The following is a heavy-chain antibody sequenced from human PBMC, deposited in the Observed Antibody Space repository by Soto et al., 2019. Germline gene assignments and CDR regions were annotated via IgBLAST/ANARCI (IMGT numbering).Heavy chain of an antibody. CDR1: GCTFTSYY. J-gene: IGHJ6*04. Sequence: ASVKVSCKASGCTFTSYYMHWVRQAPGQGLEWMGIINPSGGSTSYAQKFQGRVTMTRDTSTSTVYMELSSLRSEDTAVYYCARDLTPLAAPGYLRYYGMDVWC. V-gene: IGHV1-46*01. D-gene: IGHD6-13*01. CDR2: INPSGGST. CDR3: ARDLTPLAAPGYLRYYGMDV.